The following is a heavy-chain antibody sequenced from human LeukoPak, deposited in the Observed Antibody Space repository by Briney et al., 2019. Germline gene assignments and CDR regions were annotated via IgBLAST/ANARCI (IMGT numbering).Heavy chain of an antibody. CDR1: GYRFTNSW. CDR2: IYPGDSDT. D-gene: IGHD5-12*01. CDR3: ARLKGRQYSGSAFDP. V-gene: IGHV5-51*01. J-gene: IGHJ5*02. Sequence: GESLKISCKGSGYRFTNSWIGWVRQMPGKGLEWMGIIYPGDSDTRYSPSFQGQVTISADKSINTAYLQWSSLKASDTAMYYCARLKGRQYSGSAFDPWGQGTLVTVSS.